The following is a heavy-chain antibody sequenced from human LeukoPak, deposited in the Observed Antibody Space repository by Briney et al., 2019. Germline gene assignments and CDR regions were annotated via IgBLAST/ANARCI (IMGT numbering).Heavy chain of an antibody. CDR2: INHSGST. V-gene: IGHV4-34*01. CDR1: GGSFSGYY. Sequence: SAPLSLPCALYGGSFSGYYWSWIRQPPGKGLEWIGEINHSGSTNYNPSLKSRVTISVDTCKSQFSLKLSSVTAADRAVYYCARRESCGWYYLDYWGQGTLVSVSS. CDR3: ARRESCGWYYLDY. J-gene: IGHJ4*02. D-gene: IGHD6-19*01.